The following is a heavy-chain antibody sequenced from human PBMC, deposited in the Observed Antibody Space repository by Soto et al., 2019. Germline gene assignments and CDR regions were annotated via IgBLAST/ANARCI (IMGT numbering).Heavy chain of an antibody. CDR1: GFTLSNYW. CDR2: IDIVVNTT. D-gene: IGHD3-10*01. CDR3: ARRSQGRYYLGGNAFDI. J-gene: IGHJ3*02. Sequence: VQLVESGGGLVQPGGSLRLSCAASGFTLSNYWMHWVRQVPGKGLVWVSRIDIVVNTTDYADSVKGRFTISRDNAKNTLYLQMNSLRAEATALYYCARRSQGRYYLGGNAFDIWGQGIMVTVSS. V-gene: IGHV3-74*01.